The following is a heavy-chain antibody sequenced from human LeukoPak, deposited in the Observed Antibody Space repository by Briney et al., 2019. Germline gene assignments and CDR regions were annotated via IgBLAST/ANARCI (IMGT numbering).Heavy chain of an antibody. J-gene: IGHJ4*02. D-gene: IGHD3-10*01. CDR2: ININGKT. CDR1: GGSIRDYQ. CDR3: ATSYHYKVPPFDL. V-gene: IGHV4-4*09. Sequence: SETLSLTCAVSGGSIRDYQWSWIRQPPGKGLEWIGPININGKTEYNPSLRSRLKFSVDTSRDQFSLILSSTTAADTAMYDCATSYHYKVPPFDLLGQGTLVTVSS.